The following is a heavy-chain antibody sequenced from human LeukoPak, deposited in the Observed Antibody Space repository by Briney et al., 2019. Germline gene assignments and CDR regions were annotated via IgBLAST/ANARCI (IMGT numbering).Heavy chain of an antibody. CDR2: ISYDGSDK. V-gene: IGHV3-30*18. Sequence: GGSLRLSCAASGFTFSSYGMHWVRQAPGKGLEWVAVISYDGSDKYYADSVKGRFSISRDNSKNTLYLQMNSLRAEDTAVYYCAKGYYDSSGYRRGKDYFDYWGQGTLVTVSS. CDR3: AKGYYDSSGYRRGKDYFDY. J-gene: IGHJ4*02. CDR1: GFTFSSYG. D-gene: IGHD3-22*01.